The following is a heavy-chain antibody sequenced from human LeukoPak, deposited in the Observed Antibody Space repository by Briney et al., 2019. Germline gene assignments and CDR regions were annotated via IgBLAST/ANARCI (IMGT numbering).Heavy chain of an antibody. V-gene: IGHV4-34*01. CDR2: INHSGST. CDR1: GGSFSGYY. D-gene: IGHD1-26*01. J-gene: IGHJ4*02. CDR3: AVSARGSYYFDY. Sequence: SETLSLTCAVYGGSFSGYYWSWIRQPPGKGLEWIGEINHSGSTNYNPSLKSRVTISVDTSKNQISLKLSSVTAADTAVYYCAVSARGSYYFDYWGQGTLVTVSS.